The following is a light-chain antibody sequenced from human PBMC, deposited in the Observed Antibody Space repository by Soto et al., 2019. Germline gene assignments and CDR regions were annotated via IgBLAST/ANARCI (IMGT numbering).Light chain of an antibody. J-gene: IGKJ2*01. CDR3: QQYFGTPHT. CDR1: QTILYSSNNKNY. V-gene: IGKV4-1*01. CDR2: WAS. Sequence: DIVMTQSPDSLAVSLGERATINCKSSQTILYSSNNKNYVAWYQQRPGQPPKLLIYWASTRESGVPDRFSGSGSGTDFTLTIRSLQAEDVAVYYCQQYFGTPHTFGQGTKLEIK.